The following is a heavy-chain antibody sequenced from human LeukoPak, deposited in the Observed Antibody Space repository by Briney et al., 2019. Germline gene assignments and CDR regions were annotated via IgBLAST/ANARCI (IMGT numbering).Heavy chain of an antibody. Sequence: PGGSLRLSCAAPGFTSSSYEMNWVRQAPGKGLEWVSSIFPSGGEIHYADSVRGRFTISRDNSKSTLSLQMNSLRAEDTAIYYCATYRQVLLPFESWGQGTLVTVSS. CDR1: GFTSSSYE. CDR3: ATYRQVLLPFES. D-gene: IGHD2/OR15-2a*01. CDR2: IFPSGGEI. V-gene: IGHV3-23*01. J-gene: IGHJ4*02.